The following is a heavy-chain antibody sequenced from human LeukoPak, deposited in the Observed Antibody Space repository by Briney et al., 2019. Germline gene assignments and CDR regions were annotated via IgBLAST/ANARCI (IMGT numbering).Heavy chain of an antibody. V-gene: IGHV1-8*01. J-gene: IGHJ6*04. CDR3: ARRGTITFGMDV. D-gene: IGHD3-10*01. Sequence: ASVKVSCKASGYTFTSYDINWVRQATGQGLEWMGWMNPNSGNTGYAQKFQGRVTMTRNTSISTAYMELSSLRSEDTAVYYCARRGTITFGMDVWGKGTTVTISS. CDR1: GYTFTSYD. CDR2: MNPNSGNT.